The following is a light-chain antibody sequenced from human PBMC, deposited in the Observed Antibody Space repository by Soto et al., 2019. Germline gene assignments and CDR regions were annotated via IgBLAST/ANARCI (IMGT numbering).Light chain of an antibody. V-gene: IGLV2-14*03. J-gene: IGLJ1*01. CDR3: TAYSATCTYD. CDR1: SSDVGAYNY. CDR2: DVS. Sequence: QSVLTQPASVSGSPGQSITISCTGTSSDVGAYNYVSWYQHHPGKAPKLMIYDVSNRPSGVSNRFSGSKSGNTASLTISGLQAEYEADYHSTAYSATCTYDFGPGTNLPVL.